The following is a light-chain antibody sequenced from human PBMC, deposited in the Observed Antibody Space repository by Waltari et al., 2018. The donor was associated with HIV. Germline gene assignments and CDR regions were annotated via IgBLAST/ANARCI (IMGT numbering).Light chain of an antibody. Sequence: QSVLTQPPSASGTPGQRVTISCSGSSSNIGDNTVNWYQQPPGTAPKLLIYTNTQRPPGVPDRFSGSKSGTSAALAISGLQSEDEADYYCATWDDSLNGHVVFGGGTKLTVL. CDR3: ATWDDSLNGHVV. J-gene: IGLJ2*01. V-gene: IGLV1-44*01. CDR1: SSNIGDNT. CDR2: TNT.